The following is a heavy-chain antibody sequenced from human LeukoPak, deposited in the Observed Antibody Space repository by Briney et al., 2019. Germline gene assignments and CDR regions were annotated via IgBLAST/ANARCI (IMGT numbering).Heavy chain of an antibody. D-gene: IGHD6-13*01. CDR3: ARSIAAAVWFDP. CDR1: GGSISSSSYY. J-gene: IGHJ5*02. CDR2: IYYSGST. Sequence: PSETLSLTCTVSGGSISSSSYYWGWIRQPPGKGLEWIGSIYYSGSTYYNPSLKSRVTISVDTSKNQFSLKLSSVTAADTAVYYCARSIAAAVWFDPWGQGTLVTVSS. V-gene: IGHV4-39*07.